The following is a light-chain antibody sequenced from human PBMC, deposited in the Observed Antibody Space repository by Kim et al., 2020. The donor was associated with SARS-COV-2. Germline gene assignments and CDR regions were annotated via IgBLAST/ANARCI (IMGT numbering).Light chain of an antibody. Sequence: ITISCNGTSSDVDGYNYVSWYQQHPGKAPKLMIYDVSKRPSGVSTRFSGSKSGNTASLTISGLQAEDEADYYCSSYTSSSTLGYVFGTGTKVTVL. CDR2: DVS. V-gene: IGLV2-14*04. CDR1: SSDVDGYNY. J-gene: IGLJ1*01. CDR3: SSYTSSSTLGYV.